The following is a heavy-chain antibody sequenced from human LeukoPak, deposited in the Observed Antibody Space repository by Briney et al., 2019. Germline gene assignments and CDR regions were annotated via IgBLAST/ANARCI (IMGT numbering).Heavy chain of an antibody. CDR2: IRSRAYGGTT. CDR1: GFNIADYA. Sequence: GGSLRLSCKGSGFNIADYAMSWVRQAPGKGLEWVGFIRSRAYGGTTEYAASVKGRFAISRDDYRSIAYLQVNSLKTEDTAVYFCTRGRWGGTSSAPFDYWGQGTLVTVSS. CDR3: TRGRWGGTSSAPFDY. D-gene: IGHD6-6*01. J-gene: IGHJ4*02. V-gene: IGHV3-49*04.